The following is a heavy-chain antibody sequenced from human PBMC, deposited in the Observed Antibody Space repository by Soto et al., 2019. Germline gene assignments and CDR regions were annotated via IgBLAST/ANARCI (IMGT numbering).Heavy chain of an antibody. CDR3: VRDRDLYRDMFHADL. CDR2: ITIRTGNV. J-gene: IGHJ4*01. CDR1: GFTISECS. V-gene: IGHV3-48*02. D-gene: IGHD3-10*02. Sequence: GGSLRLSCEASGFTISECSMNWVRQAPGKGLEWLAYITIRTGNVLYADSVRGQFTISADNAENSVILQMTSLRDEVSAVYFCVRDRDLYRDMFHADLWGQGTLVTVSS.